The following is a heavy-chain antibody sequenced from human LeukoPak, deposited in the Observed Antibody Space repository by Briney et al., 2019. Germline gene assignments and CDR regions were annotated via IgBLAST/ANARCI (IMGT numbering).Heavy chain of an antibody. CDR1: GGSISSDY. V-gene: IGHV4-59*01. Sequence: SETLSLTCTVSGGSISSDYWSWIRQPPGKGLEWIGYIYYSGSTNYNPSLKSRVTISVDTSKNQFSLKLSSVTAADTAVYYCARDRSSSWYRWFDPWGQGTLVTVSS. J-gene: IGHJ5*02. CDR2: IYYSGST. CDR3: ARDRSSSWYRWFDP. D-gene: IGHD6-13*01.